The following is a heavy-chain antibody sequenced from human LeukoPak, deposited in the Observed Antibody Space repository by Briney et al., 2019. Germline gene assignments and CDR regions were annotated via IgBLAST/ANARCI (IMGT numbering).Heavy chain of an antibody. Sequence: SETLSLTCTVSGGSISSGDYYWSWIRQPPGKGLEWIGYIYYSGSTYYNPSLQSRLTISVDTSNNQYSLKLSSVTAPDTAVYYCGRVGGYYYSYGMDVWGQGTTVTVSS. CDR2: IYYSGST. CDR3: GRVGGYYYSYGMDV. J-gene: IGHJ6*02. D-gene: IGHD4-23*01. CDR1: GGSISSGDYY. V-gene: IGHV4-30-4*01.